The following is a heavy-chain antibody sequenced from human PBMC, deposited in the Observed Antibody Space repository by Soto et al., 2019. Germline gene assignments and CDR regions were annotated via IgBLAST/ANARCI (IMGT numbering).Heavy chain of an antibody. CDR3: AKDPGSSNHGPVGWTDY. Sequence: GGSLRLSCAASGFTFSSYAMSWVRQAPGKGLEWVSAISGSGGSTYYADSVKGRFTISRDNSKNTLYLQMNSLRAEDTAVYYCAKDPGSSNHGPVGWTDYWGQGTLVTVSS. V-gene: IGHV3-23*01. CDR1: GFTFSSYA. D-gene: IGHD2-2*01. CDR2: ISGSGGST. J-gene: IGHJ4*02.